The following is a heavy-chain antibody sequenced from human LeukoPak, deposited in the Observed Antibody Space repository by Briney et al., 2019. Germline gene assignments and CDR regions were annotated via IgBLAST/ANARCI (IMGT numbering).Heavy chain of an antibody. CDR1: GGSFSGYY. D-gene: IGHD5-12*01. J-gene: IGHJ5*02. Sequence: SETLSLTCAVYGGSFSGYYWSWIRQPPGKGLEWIGYIYYSGSTNYNPSLKSRVTISVDTSKNQFSLKLSSVTAADTAVYYCARTRGYGKGSFWFDPWGQGTLVTVSS. CDR2: IYYSGST. V-gene: IGHV4-59*08. CDR3: ARTRGYGKGSFWFDP.